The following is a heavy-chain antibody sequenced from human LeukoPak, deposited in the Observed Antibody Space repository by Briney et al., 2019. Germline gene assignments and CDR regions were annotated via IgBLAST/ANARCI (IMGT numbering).Heavy chain of an antibody. J-gene: IGHJ6*03. Sequence: GGSLRLSCAASGFTFSSYGMSWVRQAPGKGLEWVGRIKSKTDGGTTDYAAPVKGRFTISRDDSKNTLYLQMNSLKTEDTAVYYCTTLYYDFWSGYPVGYYYYMDVWGKGTTVTVSS. CDR1: GFTFSSYG. D-gene: IGHD3-3*01. V-gene: IGHV3-15*01. CDR3: TTLYYDFWSGYPVGYYYYMDV. CDR2: IKSKTDGGTT.